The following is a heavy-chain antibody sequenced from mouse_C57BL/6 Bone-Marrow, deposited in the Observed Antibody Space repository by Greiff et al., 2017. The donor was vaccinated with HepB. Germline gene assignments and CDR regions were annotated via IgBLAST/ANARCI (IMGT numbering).Heavy chain of an antibody. Sequence: QVQLQQSGPELVKPGASVKLSCKASGYTFTSYDINWVKQRPGQGLEWIGWIYPRDGSTKYNEKFKGKATLTVDTSSSTAYMELHSLTSEDSAVYFCARSRDGYYWYWYFDVWGTGTTVTVSS. J-gene: IGHJ1*03. CDR2: IYPRDGST. D-gene: IGHD2-3*01. CDR3: ARSRDGYYWYWYFDV. V-gene: IGHV1-85*01. CDR1: GYTFTSYD.